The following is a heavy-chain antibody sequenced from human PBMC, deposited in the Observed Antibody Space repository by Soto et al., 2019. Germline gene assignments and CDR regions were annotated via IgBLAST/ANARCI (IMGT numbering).Heavy chain of an antibody. CDR2: IGSAGDT. CDR1: GFTFSRFD. CDR3: ARGDEGLFDYGMDV. V-gene: IGHV3-13*01. J-gene: IGHJ6*02. D-gene: IGHD2-21*02. Sequence: GGTLRLSCAASGFTFSRFDMHWVRQVAGKGLEWVSTIGSAGDTYFSDSVRGRFTISRGNGKNSLYLQMNSLRAGDTAVYYCARGDEGLFDYGMDVWGQGTTVTVSS.